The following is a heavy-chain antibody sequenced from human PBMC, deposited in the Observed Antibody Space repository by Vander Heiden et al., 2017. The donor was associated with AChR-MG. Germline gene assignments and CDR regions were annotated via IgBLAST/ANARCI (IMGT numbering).Heavy chain of an antibody. CDR1: GFAFSEAW. CDR3: TLTPFHFDY. CDR2: IKSKTDGGTT. J-gene: IGHJ4*02. Sequence: EVQLVASGRGLVKPGWSLRLSCAASGFAFSEAWMGGVRQTPGKGREWVGRIKSKTDGGTTDYAAPVKGRFTISRDDSKNTLYRKMNSLKAEDTSVYDCTLTPFHFDYWGQGTLVTVSS. V-gene: IGHV3-15*01.